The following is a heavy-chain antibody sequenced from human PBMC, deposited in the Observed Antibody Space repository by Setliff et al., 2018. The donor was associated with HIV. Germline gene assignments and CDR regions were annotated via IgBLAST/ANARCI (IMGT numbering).Heavy chain of an antibody. CDR1: GFSFGSYW. CDR2: INSDGSST. J-gene: IGHJ4*02. D-gene: IGHD6-13*01. CDR3: AKAPLTIVATGGEDC. Sequence: PGGSLRLSCAASGFSFGSYWMHWVRQAPGKGLVWVSRINSDGSSTKYADSVKGRLTISRDNAKDTVYLQINSLRGEDTAVYYCAKAPLTIVATGGEDCWGQGTLVTVSS. V-gene: IGHV3-74*01.